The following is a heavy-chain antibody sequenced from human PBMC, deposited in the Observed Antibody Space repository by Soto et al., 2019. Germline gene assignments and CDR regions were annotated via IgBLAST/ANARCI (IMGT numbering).Heavy chain of an antibody. CDR1: GFTFSSYS. CDR3: PRDRRYSYYFDY. J-gene: IGHJ4*02. CDR2: ISSSSSTI. Sequence: EVQLVESGGGLVQPGGSLRLSCAASGFTFSSYSMNWVRQAPGKGLEWVSYISSSSSTIYYADSVKGRFTISRDNAKNSLYLHMNSLRDEDTAVYYCPRDRRYSYYFDYWGQGTLLTVSS. V-gene: IGHV3-48*02. D-gene: IGHD1-1*01.